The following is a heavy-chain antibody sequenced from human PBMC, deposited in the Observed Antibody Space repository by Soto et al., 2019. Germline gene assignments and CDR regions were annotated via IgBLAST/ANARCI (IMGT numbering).Heavy chain of an antibody. V-gene: IGHV3-23*01. Sequence: EVQLLESGGGLVQPGGSLRLSCAASGFTFSSYAMSWVRQAPGKGLEWVSAISGSGGSTYYADSLQGRFTISRANSKITMYMQLNCLRAEDTSVYYCAKDKSYCSGGSCYPREGNWFDPWGPGTMVTVSS. D-gene: IGHD2-15*01. CDR2: ISGSGGST. J-gene: IGHJ5*02. CDR1: GFTFSSYA. CDR3: AKDKSYCSGGSCYPREGNWFDP.